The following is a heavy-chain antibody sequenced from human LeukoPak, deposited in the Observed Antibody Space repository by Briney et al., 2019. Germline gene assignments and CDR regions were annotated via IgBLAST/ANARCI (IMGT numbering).Heavy chain of an antibody. Sequence: PGGSLRLSCAASGFTFSSYGMSWVRQAPGKGLEWVSAISGSGGSTYYADSVKGRFTISRDNSKNTLYLQMNSLRAEDTAVYYCAKDPGYSGYDKSGAYWGQGTLVTVSS. V-gene: IGHV3-23*01. J-gene: IGHJ4*02. D-gene: IGHD5-12*01. CDR3: AKDPGYSGYDKSGAY. CDR2: ISGSGGST. CDR1: GFTFSSYG.